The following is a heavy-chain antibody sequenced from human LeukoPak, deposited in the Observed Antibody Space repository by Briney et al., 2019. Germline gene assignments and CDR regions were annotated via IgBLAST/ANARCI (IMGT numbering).Heavy chain of an antibody. V-gene: IGHV3-66*01. J-gene: IGHJ4*02. CDR1: GFTVSSNY. D-gene: IGHD2-2*02. CDR3: ARDEGVVVPAAINY. CDR2: INSGWNT. Sequence: GGFLRLSCAASGFTVSSNYMSWVRQAPGKGLEWVSFINSGWNTHYADSVKGRFTISRDNSKNTLYLQMNSLRAEDTAVYYCARDEGVVVPAAINYWGQGTLVTVSS.